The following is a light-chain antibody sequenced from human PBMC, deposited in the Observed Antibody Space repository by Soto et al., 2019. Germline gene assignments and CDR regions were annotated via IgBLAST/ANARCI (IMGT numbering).Light chain of an antibody. Sequence: DVVMTQSPESLAVSLGERATINCKTSQSVFSRSNNKNYLAWYQLKPGQPPKLLLYWASTRESGVPDRFSGSGSGTDFTLTISSLQAEDVATYYCQQYYYDVWTFGQGTKVDIK. CDR3: QQYYYDVWT. J-gene: IGKJ1*01. V-gene: IGKV4-1*01. CDR1: QSVFSRSNNKNY. CDR2: WAS.